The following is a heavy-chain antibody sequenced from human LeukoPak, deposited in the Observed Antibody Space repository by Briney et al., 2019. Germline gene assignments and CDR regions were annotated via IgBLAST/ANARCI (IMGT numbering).Heavy chain of an antibody. CDR2: IYYSGST. V-gene: IGHV4-39*01. CDR3: ARTLMYYYGSGINLADAFDI. Sequence: SETLSLTCTVSGGSISSSSYYWGWIRQPPGKGLEWIGSIYYSGSTYYNPSLKSRVTISVDTSKNQFSLKLSSVTAADTAVYYCARTLMYYYGSGINLADAFDIWGQGTMVTVSS. CDR1: GGSISSSSYY. J-gene: IGHJ3*02. D-gene: IGHD3-10*01.